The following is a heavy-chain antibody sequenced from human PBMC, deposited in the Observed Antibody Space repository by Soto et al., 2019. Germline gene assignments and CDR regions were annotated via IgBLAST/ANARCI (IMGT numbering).Heavy chain of an antibody. Sequence: ASVKVSCKASGYTFTSYDINWVRQATGQGLEWMGWISAYNGNTNYAQKLQGRVTMTTDTSTSTAYMELRSLRSDDTAVYYCARDTMVRGASDYWGQGTLVTVSS. J-gene: IGHJ4*02. CDR3: ARDTMVRGASDY. V-gene: IGHV1-18*01. D-gene: IGHD3-10*01. CDR1: GYTFTSYD. CDR2: ISAYNGNT.